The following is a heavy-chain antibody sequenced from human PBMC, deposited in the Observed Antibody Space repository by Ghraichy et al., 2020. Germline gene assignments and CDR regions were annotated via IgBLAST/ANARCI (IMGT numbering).Heavy chain of an antibody. D-gene: IGHD3-22*01. CDR2: IYYSGST. CDR1: GGSITSSSYY. Sequence: SETLSLTCTVSGGSITSSSYYWGWIRQPPGKGLEWIGSIYYSGSTYYNPSLKSRVTISVDTSKNQFSLKLSSVTAADTAVYYCARQHSPPITMIVGLKPWNWFDPWGQGTLVTVSS. CDR3: ARQHSPPITMIVGLKPWNWFDP. J-gene: IGHJ5*02. V-gene: IGHV4-39*01.